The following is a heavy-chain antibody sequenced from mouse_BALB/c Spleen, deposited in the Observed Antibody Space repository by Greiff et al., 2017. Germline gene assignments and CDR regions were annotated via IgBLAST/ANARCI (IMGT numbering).Heavy chain of an antibody. CDR2: IYPGNGDT. CDR1: GYTFTSYN. J-gene: IGHJ1*01. Sequence: LQQSGAELVKPGASVKMSCKASGYTFTSYNMHWVKQTPGQGLEWIGAIYPGNGDTSYNQKFKGKATLTADKSSSTAYMQLSSLTSEDSAVYYCARGPSWYFDVWGAGTTVTVSS. CDR3: ARGPSWYFDV. V-gene: IGHV1-12*01.